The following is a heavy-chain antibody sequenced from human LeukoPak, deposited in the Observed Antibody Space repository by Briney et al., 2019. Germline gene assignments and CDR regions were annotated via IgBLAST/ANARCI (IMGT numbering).Heavy chain of an antibody. CDR1: GYTFTCYY. D-gene: IGHD6-13*01. CDR3: ARSISTGYSSSWYFDY. Sequence: ASVKVSCTASGYTFTCYYMHWVRQAPGQGLEWRGWINPNSGGTNYAQKFQGRVTMTRDTSISTAYMELSRLSSDDTAVYYCARSISTGYSSSWYFDYWGQGTLVTVSS. V-gene: IGHV1-2*02. CDR2: INPNSGGT. J-gene: IGHJ4*02.